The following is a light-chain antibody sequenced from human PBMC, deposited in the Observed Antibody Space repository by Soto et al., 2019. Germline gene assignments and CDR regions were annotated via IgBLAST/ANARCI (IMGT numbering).Light chain of an antibody. CDR1: QPISTY. CDR3: QQSYTSPFT. J-gene: IGKJ2*01. CDR2: ATS. V-gene: IGKV1-39*01. Sequence: DLPMTQSPSSLSASVGDRVTITCRASQPISTYLNWYQQRPGKAPKFLISATSTLQSGVPARFSGSGSGTGFTLTISTLSPEDVGTYFCQQSYTSPFTFGQGTRLEI.